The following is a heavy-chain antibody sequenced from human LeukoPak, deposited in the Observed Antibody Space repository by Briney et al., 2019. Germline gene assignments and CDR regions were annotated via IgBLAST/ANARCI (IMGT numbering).Heavy chain of an antibody. Sequence: GGSLRLSCAASGFTFSSYSMGWVRQAPGKGLEWVSVIYSGGSTYYADSVKGRFTISRDNSKNTLYLQMNSLRAEDTAVYYCASRNYYDSSGYYDAFDIWGQGTMVTVSA. CDR1: GFTFSSYS. CDR2: IYSGGST. D-gene: IGHD3-22*01. CDR3: ASRNYYDSSGYYDAFDI. V-gene: IGHV3-66*01. J-gene: IGHJ3*02.